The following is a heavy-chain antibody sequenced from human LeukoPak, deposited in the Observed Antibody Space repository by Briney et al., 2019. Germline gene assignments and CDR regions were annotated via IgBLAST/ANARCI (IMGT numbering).Heavy chain of an antibody. J-gene: IGHJ6*03. CDR3: ARGLSSSSYPNDYYYYMDV. D-gene: IGHD6-13*01. Sequence: GASVKVSCKASGGTFSSYAISWVRQAPGQGLEWMGGIIPIFGTANYAQKFQGRVTITTDESTSTAYMELSSLRSEDTAVYYCARGLSSSSYPNDYYYYMDVWGKGTRVTVSS. CDR1: GGTFSSYA. V-gene: IGHV1-69*05. CDR2: IIPIFGTA.